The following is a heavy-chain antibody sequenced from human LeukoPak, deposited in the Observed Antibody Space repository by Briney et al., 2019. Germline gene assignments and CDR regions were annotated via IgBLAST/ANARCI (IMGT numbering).Heavy chain of an antibody. CDR3: AKDFRTNVLRYFDWAQSTDY. CDR1: TFTFATYA. D-gene: IGHD3-9*01. J-gene: IGHJ4*02. V-gene: IGHV3-23*01. Sequence: GGSLRLSCAASTFTFATYAMNWVRQAPGKGLEWVSTITGGGGSAYYADSVEGRFTISRDNSKNTLYLQMNSLRADDTAVYYCAKDFRTNVLRYFDWAQSTDYWGQGTLVTVSS. CDR2: ITGGGGSA.